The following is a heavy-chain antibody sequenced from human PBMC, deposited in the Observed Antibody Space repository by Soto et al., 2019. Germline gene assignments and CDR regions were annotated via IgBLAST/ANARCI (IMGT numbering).Heavy chain of an antibody. D-gene: IGHD6-13*01. CDR1: GYTFTSYG. CDR2: ISAYNGNT. V-gene: IGHV1-18*01. J-gene: IGHJ6*02. Sequence: QVQLVQSGAEVKKPGASVKVSCKASGYTFTSYGISWVRQAPGQGLEWMGWISAYNGNTNYAQKLQCRVTMTTDTSSSTADKELRTLRADDTAVYYCARDRDSTLIYYYCYYGMDVWGQGTTGTVSS. CDR3: ARDRDSTLIYYYCYYGMDV.